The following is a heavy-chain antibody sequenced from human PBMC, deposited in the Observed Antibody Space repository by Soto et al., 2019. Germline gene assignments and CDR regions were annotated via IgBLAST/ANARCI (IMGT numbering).Heavy chain of an antibody. J-gene: IGHJ6*02. CDR3: ARDLFLEYGSGSYYYGMDV. CDR2: IYYSGST. V-gene: IGHV4-59*01. D-gene: IGHD3-10*01. Sequence: SETLSLTCTVSGGSISSYYWSWIRQPPGKGLEWIGYIYYSGSTNYNPSLKSRVTISVDTSKNQFSLKLSSVTAADTAVYYCARDLFLEYGSGSYYYGMDVWGQGTTVTVSS. CDR1: GGSISSYY.